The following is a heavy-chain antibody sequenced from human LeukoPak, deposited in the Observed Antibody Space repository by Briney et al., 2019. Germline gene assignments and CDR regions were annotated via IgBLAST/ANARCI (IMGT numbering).Heavy chain of an antibody. D-gene: IGHD3-22*01. CDR1: GYNFTTYW. V-gene: IGHV5-51*01. CDR3: ARSALYDGTGYAFDY. Sequence: GESLKISCKGSGYNFTTYWIGWVRQMPGKGLEWMGIIYPGDSDTRYSPSFQGQVTISADKSISTAYLQLSSLKASDTAMYYCARSALYDGTGYAFDYWGQGTLVTVSS. CDR2: IYPGDSDT. J-gene: IGHJ4*02.